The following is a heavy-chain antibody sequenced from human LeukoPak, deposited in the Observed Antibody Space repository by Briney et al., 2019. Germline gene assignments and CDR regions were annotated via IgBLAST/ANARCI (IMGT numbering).Heavy chain of an antibody. CDR2: ISYDGSNK. V-gene: IGHV3-30*04. J-gene: IGHJ6*02. Sequence: GSLRLSCAASGFTFSSYAMHWVRQAPGKGLEWVAVISYDGSNKYYADSVKGRFTISRDNSKNTLYLQMNSLRAEDTAVYYCATSYGDYDYYGMDVWGQGTTVTVSS. CDR1: GFTFSSYA. D-gene: IGHD4-17*01. CDR3: ATSYGDYDYYGMDV.